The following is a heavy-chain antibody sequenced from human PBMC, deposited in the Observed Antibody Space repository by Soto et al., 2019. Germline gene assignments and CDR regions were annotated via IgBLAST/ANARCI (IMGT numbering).Heavy chain of an antibody. CDR3: ARHVRPSFDY. Sequence: SETLSLTCTVSGGSISSSTYYWGWIRQPPGKGLEWIGSIYDSGSTYYNPSLKSRVSISVDTSKNQSSLKLSSVTAADTAVYYCARHVRPSFDYWGQGTLVTVSS. J-gene: IGHJ4*02. V-gene: IGHV4-39*01. CDR1: GGSISSSTYY. CDR2: IYDSGST.